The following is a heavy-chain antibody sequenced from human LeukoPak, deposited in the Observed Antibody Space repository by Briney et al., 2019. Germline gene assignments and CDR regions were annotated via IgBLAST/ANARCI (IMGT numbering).Heavy chain of an antibody. V-gene: IGHV4-34*01. CDR2: NNHSGST. J-gene: IGHJ6*03. CDR3: ARTTEGGYTSDYFYYYYMDV. CDR1: GGSFSGYY. D-gene: IGHD5-18*01. Sequence: PSETLSLTCAVYGGSFSGYYWSWIRQPPGKGLEWIGENNHSGSTNYNRSLKSRVTISVDTSKNQFSLRLSSVTAADTAVYYCARTTEGGYTSDYFYYYYMDVWGKGTTVTISS.